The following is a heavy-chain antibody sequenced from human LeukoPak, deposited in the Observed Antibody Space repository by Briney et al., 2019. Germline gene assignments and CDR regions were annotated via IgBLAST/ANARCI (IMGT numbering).Heavy chain of an antibody. D-gene: IGHD5-24*01. Sequence: GGSLRLSCAASGFTFSSYAMHWVRQAPGKGLEWVAAISYDGPNKYYVDSVKGRFTISRDNSKNTLYPQMNSLRDDDTAVYFCTRDRGWQQFYSWGQGTLVTVSS. J-gene: IGHJ4*02. V-gene: IGHV3-30*04. CDR3: TRDRGWQQFYS. CDR1: GFTFSSYA. CDR2: ISYDGPNK.